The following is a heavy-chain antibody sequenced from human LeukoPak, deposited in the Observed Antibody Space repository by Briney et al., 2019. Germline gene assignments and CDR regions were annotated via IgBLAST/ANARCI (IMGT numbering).Heavy chain of an antibody. CDR3: ARDLGDYYASGSYYYY. V-gene: IGHV3-30-3*01. D-gene: IGHD3-10*01. Sequence: GGSLRLSCAASGFTFSSYAMHWVRQAPGKGLEWVAVISYDGSNKYYADSVKGRFTISRDNSKNTLYLQMNSLRAEDTAVYYCARDLGDYYASGSYYYYWGQGTLVTVSS. CDR2: ISYDGSNK. CDR1: GFTFSSYA. J-gene: IGHJ4*02.